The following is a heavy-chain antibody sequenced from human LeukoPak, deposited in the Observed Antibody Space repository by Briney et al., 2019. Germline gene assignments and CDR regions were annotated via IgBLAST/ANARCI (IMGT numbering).Heavy chain of an antibody. CDR2: IYYSGST. D-gene: IGHD4-17*01. CDR3: ARGNYGVRDLDY. J-gene: IGHJ4*02. CDR1: GGSISSYY. V-gene: IGHV4-59*08. Sequence: PSETLSLTCIVSGGSISSYYWSWIRQPPGKGLEWIGYIYYSGSTNYNPSLKSRVTISVDTSKNQFSLKLSSVTAADTAVYYCARGNYGVRDLDYWGQGTLVTVSS.